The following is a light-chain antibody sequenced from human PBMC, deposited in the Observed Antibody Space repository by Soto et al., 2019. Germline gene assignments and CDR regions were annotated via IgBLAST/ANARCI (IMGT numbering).Light chain of an antibody. CDR3: QQSYNWPLT. CDR2: DAS. J-gene: IGKJ1*01. Sequence: EIVLTQSPATLSLSPGERATLSCRASQSVSSYLAWYQQKFGQAPRLLIYDASNRATGIPARFSGSGSATDFTLTISSLEPEDFAIYYCQQSYNWPLTFGQGTKVDIK. CDR1: QSVSSY. V-gene: IGKV3-11*01.